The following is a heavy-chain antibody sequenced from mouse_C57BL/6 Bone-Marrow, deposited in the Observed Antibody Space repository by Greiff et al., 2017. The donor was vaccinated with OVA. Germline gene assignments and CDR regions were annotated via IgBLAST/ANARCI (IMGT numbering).Heavy chain of an antibody. D-gene: IGHD1-1*01. CDR3: ARSSYYDGSSYLPFAY. CDR1: GYPFPSYD. Sequence: QLQQSGPELVKPGASVKLSCKASGYPFPSYDINWVKQRPGTGLEWIGWISPRDGSTQYNEKFKGKATLTVDTSSSTAYKELHSLTSEDTAVYFCARSSYYDGSSYLPFAYWGQGTLVTVSA. J-gene: IGHJ3*01. CDR2: ISPRDGST. V-gene: IGHV1-85*01.